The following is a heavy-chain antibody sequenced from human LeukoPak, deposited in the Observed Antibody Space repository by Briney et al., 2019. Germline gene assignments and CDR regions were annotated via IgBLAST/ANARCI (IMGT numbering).Heavy chain of an antibody. D-gene: IGHD3-10*01. CDR3: ARVRSTYYYGSGSKDFVY. CDR2: INHSGST. Sequence: PSETLSLTCAAYGGSFSGYYWSWIRQPPGKGLEWIGEINHSGSTNYNPSLKSRVTISVDTSKNQFSLKRSSVTAADTAVYYCARVRSTYYYGSGSKDFVYWGQGALVTVSS. J-gene: IGHJ4*02. CDR1: GGSFSGYY. V-gene: IGHV4-34*01.